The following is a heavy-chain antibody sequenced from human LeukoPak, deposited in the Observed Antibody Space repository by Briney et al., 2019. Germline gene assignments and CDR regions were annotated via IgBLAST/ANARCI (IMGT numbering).Heavy chain of an antibody. D-gene: IGHD6-19*01. V-gene: IGHV3-48*03. CDR3: ASVPYSSGSGGFVGY. CDR2: ISSSGSTI. CDR1: GFTFSSYA. Sequence: GGSLRLSCAASGFTFSSYAMSWVRQAPGKGLEWVSYISSSGSTIYYADSVKGRFTISRDNAKNSLYLQMNSLRAEDTAVYYCASVPYSSGSGGFVGYWGQGTLVTVSS. J-gene: IGHJ4*02.